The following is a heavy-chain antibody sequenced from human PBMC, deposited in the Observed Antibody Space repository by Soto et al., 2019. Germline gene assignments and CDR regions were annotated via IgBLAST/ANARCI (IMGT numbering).Heavy chain of an antibody. CDR1: GGSISSGGYY. J-gene: IGHJ4*02. CDR2: IYYSGST. Sequence: QVQLQESGPGLVKPSQTLSLTCTVSGGSISSGGYYWSWIRQHPGKGLEWIGYIYYSGSTYYNPSLTSRVTISVDTSKNQFSLKLSSVTAADTAVYYCARDFRTTVTTFLDYWGQGTLVTVSS. CDR3: ARDFRTTVTTFLDY. V-gene: IGHV4-31*03. D-gene: IGHD4-17*01.